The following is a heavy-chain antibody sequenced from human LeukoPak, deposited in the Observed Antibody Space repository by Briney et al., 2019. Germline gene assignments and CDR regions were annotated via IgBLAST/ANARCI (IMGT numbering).Heavy chain of an antibody. Sequence: ASVKVSCKVSGYTLTELSMHWVRQAPGKGLEWMGGFDPEDGETIYAQKFQGRVTMTEDTSTDTAYMELSSLRSEDTAVYYCATVEGGGWPLRWCYFDYWGQGTLVTVSS. V-gene: IGHV1-24*01. D-gene: IGHD6-19*01. CDR3: ATVEGGGWPLRWCYFDY. J-gene: IGHJ4*02. CDR1: GYTLTELS. CDR2: FDPEDGET.